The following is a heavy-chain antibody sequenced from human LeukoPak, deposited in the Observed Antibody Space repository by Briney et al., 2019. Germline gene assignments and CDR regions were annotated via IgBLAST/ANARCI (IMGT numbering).Heavy chain of an antibody. CDR1: GFSLSTSGVG. Sequence: SGPTLVNPTPTLTLTCTFSGFSLSTSGVGVGWIRQPPGKALEWLALIYWDDDKRYSPSLKSRLTITKDTSKNQVVLTMTNMDPVDTATYYCAHSPEESSGWDHWYFDLWGRGTLVTVSS. J-gene: IGHJ2*01. D-gene: IGHD6-19*01. CDR2: IYWDDDK. V-gene: IGHV2-5*02. CDR3: AHSPEESSGWDHWYFDL.